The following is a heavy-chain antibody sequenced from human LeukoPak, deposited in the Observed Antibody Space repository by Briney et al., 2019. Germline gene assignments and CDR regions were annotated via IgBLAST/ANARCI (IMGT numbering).Heavy chain of an antibody. CDR2: ISHDGINK. CDR1: GFTFSTYA. V-gene: IGHV3-30*04. CDR3: VRVAQVGPLFDI. D-gene: IGHD1-26*01. Sequence: PGGPLRLSCAASGFTFSTYAMHWVRQAPGKGLDWVAVISHDGINKYYTDSVKGRLTISRDNSKNTLYLQMNSLRAEDTALYYCVRVAQVGPLFDIWGQGTMVTVSS. J-gene: IGHJ3*02.